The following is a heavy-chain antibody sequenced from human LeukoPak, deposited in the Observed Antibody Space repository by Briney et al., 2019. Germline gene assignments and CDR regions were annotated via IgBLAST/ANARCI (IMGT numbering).Heavy chain of an antibody. Sequence: PGGSLRLSCAASGFTFSSYWMSWVRQAPGKGLEWVANIKQDGSEKYYVDSVKGRFTISRDNAKNSLYLQMNSLRAEDTAVYYCAREGGSSWYRYFDLWGRGTLVTVSS. CDR3: AREGGSSWYRYFDL. V-gene: IGHV3-7*01. D-gene: IGHD6-13*01. CDR2: IKQDGSEK. J-gene: IGHJ2*01. CDR1: GFTFSSYW.